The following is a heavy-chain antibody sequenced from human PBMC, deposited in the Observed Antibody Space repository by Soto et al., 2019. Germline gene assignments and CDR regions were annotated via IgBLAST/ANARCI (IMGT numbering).Heavy chain of an antibody. J-gene: IGHJ4*02. V-gene: IGHV3-74*03. D-gene: IGHD6-19*01. Sequence: LALTCTVSGGSISSSSYYWGVIRQPPGRGLVWVSRISSEGRTTMYADSVKGRFTISRDNAKNTLYLQMNGLRAEGTAVYHCARGRYSSGLDNWGQGTQVTVSS. CDR1: GGSISSSSYY. CDR2: ISSEGRTT. CDR3: ARGRYSSGLDN.